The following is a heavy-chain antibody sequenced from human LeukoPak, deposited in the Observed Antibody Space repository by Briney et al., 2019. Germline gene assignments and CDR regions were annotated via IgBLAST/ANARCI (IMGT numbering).Heavy chain of an antibody. Sequence: PGGSLRLSCAASGFTFSSYWMHWVRQAPGKGLVWVSRINSDGSSTRYADSVKGRFTISRDNAKNTLYLQMNSLRAEDTAVYYCARGHDYGNYRLDPWGQGALVTVSS. J-gene: IGHJ5*02. D-gene: IGHD4-11*01. CDR2: INSDGSST. CDR1: GFTFSSYW. V-gene: IGHV3-74*01. CDR3: ARGHDYGNYRLDP.